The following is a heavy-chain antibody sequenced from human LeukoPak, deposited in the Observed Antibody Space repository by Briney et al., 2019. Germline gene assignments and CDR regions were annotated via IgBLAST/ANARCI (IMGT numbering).Heavy chain of an antibody. CDR3: ARSITMVRGVIGYFDY. CDR1: GFTFSSYA. D-gene: IGHD3-10*01. CDR2: ISYDGSNK. J-gene: IGHJ4*02. Sequence: GGSLRLSCAASGFTFSSYAMHWVRQAPGKGLEWVAVISYDGSNKYYADSVKGRFTISRDNSKNTLYLQMNSLRAEGTAVYYCARSITMVRGVIGYFDYWGQGTLVTVSS. V-gene: IGHV3-30-3*01.